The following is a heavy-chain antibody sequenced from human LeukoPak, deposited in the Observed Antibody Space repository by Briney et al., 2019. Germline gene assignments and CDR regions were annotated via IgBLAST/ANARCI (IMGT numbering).Heavy chain of an antibody. V-gene: IGHV4-34*01. J-gene: IGHJ3*02. CDR2: INHSGST. CDR1: GGSFSGYY. Sequence: PSETLSLTCAVYGGSFSGYYWSWIRQPPGKGLEWIGEINHSGSTNYNPSLKSRVTISVDKSKNQFSLKLSSVTAADTAVYYCAKGLSDAFDIWGQGTMVTVSS. CDR3: AKGLSDAFDI.